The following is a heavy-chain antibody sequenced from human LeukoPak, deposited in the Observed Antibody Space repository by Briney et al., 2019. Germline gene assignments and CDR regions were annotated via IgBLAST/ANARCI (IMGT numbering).Heavy chain of an antibody. CDR3: ASLDWLGDY. D-gene: IGHD3-9*01. CDR1: GFTFSGFS. CDR2: IKQDGSEK. V-gene: IGHV3-7*03. J-gene: IGHJ4*02. Sequence: GGSLRLSCAASGFTFSGFSMSWVRQSPTKGLEWVANIKQDGSEKYYADSVKGRFTISRDNAKNSLYLQMNGLRAEDTAVYYCASLDWLGDYWGQGTLVTVSS.